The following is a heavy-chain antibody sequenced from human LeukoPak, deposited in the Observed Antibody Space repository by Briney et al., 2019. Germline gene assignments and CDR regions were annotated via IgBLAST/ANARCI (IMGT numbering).Heavy chain of an antibody. CDR1: GFTFSSYG. CDR2: IGYDGSNT. J-gene: IGHJ6*03. V-gene: IGHV3-30*02. CDR3: AKDAVAACSNGVCYTFYYYHMDV. Sequence: GGSLRLSCAAPGFTFSSYGMHWVRQAPGKGLEWVAFIGYDGSNTYYADSVKGRFTISRDNSKNTLYLQMNSLRAEDTSVYYCAKDAVAACSNGVCYTFYYYHMDVWGKGATVTVSS. D-gene: IGHD2-8*01.